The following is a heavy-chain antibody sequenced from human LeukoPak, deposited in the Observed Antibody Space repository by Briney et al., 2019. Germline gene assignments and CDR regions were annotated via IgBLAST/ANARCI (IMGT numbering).Heavy chain of an antibody. CDR3: AKPLMRDRWFGES. J-gene: IGHJ1*01. V-gene: IGHV3-30*02. CDR1: GFTFSYYG. CDR2: IRYDGNDK. D-gene: IGHD3-10*01. Sequence: GGSLRLSCAVSGFTFSYYGMHWVRQAPGKGLEWVAFIRYDGNDKFYAESVKGRFTISRDTSRNALYLQMNSLRPENTAVYYCAKPLMRDRWFGESWGQGTLVSVSS.